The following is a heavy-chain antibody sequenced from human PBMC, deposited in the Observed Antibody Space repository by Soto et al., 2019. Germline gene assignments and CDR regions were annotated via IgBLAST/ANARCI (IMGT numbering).Heavy chain of an antibody. J-gene: IGHJ4*02. CDR3: ANGNEILRVRHYSAFDC. Sequence: EVQLLESGGGLVQPGGSLRLSCAASGFTFSSYAMSWVRQAPGKGLEWVSAISGSGGSTYYADSVKGRFTISRDNTKNTLYLQLNSLRDEDTAVYYCANGNEILRVRHYSAFDCWGQRTLVTVGS. D-gene: IGHD3-9*01. V-gene: IGHV3-23*01. CDR2: ISGSGGST. CDR1: GFTFSSYA.